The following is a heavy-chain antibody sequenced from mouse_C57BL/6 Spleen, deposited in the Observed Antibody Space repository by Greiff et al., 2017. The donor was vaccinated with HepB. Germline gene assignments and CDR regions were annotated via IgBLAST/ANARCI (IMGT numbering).Heavy chain of an antibody. CDR3: ASYYYGSSYKWYFDV. CDR2: INPSSGYT. J-gene: IGHJ1*03. CDR1: GYTFTSYW. D-gene: IGHD1-1*01. Sequence: VMLVESGAELAKPGASVKLSCKASGYTFTSYWMHWVKQRPGQGLEWIGYINPSSGYTKYNQKFKDKATLTADKSSSTAYMQLSSLTYEDSAVYYCASYYYGSSYKWYFDVWGTGTTVTVSS. V-gene: IGHV1-7*01.